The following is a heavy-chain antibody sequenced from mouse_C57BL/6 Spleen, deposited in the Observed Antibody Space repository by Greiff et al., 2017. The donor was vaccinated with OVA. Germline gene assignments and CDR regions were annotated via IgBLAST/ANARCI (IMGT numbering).Heavy chain of an antibody. V-gene: IGHV1-52*01. CDR2: IDPSDSET. CDR1: GYTFTSYW. D-gene: IGHD2-1*01. Sequence: QVQLQQSGAELVRPGSSVKLSCKASGYTFTSYWMHWVKQRPIQGLEWIGNIDPSDSETHYNQKFKDKATLTVDKSSSTAYMQLSSLTSEDSAVYYCARGDYGNLREAWFAYWGQGTLVTVSA. CDR3: ARGDYGNLREAWFAY. J-gene: IGHJ3*01.